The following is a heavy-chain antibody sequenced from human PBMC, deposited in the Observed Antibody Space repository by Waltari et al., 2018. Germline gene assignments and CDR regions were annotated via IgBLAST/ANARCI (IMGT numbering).Heavy chain of an antibody. V-gene: IGHV4-61*02. J-gene: IGHJ5*02. CDR1: GGSISSGSYY. CDR3: ARGSYGSGSGWFDP. D-gene: IGHD3-10*01. CDR2: IYTRGST. Sequence: QVQLQESGPGLVKPSQTLSLTCTVSGGSISSGSYYWSWIRPPAGKGLEWIGRIYTRGSTNYNPSLKSRVTIAVDTYKNQFSLKLSSVTAADTAVYYCARGSYGSGSGWFDPWGQGTLVTISS.